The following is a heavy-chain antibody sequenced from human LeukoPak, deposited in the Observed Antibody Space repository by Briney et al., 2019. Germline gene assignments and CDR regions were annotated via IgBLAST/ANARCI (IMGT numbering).Heavy chain of an antibody. CDR2: LRPASGSS. J-gene: IGHJ4*02. CDR1: GYIFTSYD. CDR3: ARGPPESTTSDY. D-gene: IGHD2-2*01. Sequence: GASVKVSFKSSGYIFTSYDISWVRQAAGQGLEWIGWLRPASGSSGYAQKFQGRVTMTRSTSTRTAYMELRSLTSEDTAVYYCARGPPESTTSDYWGQGTLVTVSS. V-gene: IGHV1-8*01.